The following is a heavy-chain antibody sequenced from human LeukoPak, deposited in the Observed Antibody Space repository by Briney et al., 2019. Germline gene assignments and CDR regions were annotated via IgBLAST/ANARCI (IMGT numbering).Heavy chain of an antibody. J-gene: IGHJ4*02. CDR2: INHSGST. Sequence: PSETLSLTCAVYGGSFSGYYWSWIRQPPGKGLEWIGEINHSGSTNYNPSLKSRVTISVDTSKNQFSLKLTSVTAADTAVYFCAREYGKIDPTFDYWGQGTLVSVSS. CDR3: AREYGKIDPTFDY. V-gene: IGHV4-34*01. CDR1: GGSFSGYY. D-gene: IGHD2/OR15-2a*01.